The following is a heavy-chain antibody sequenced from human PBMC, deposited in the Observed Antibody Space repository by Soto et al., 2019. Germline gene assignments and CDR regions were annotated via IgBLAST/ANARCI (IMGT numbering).Heavy chain of an antibody. Sequence: QVQLQQWGAGLLKASETLSLTCAVYGGSFSDYYWNWIRQPPGKGLEWIGEINHSGSTNYNPSLKSRVTISVDTSKNQFSLKLNSVTAADTAVYYCARVRYGVVVVTAYWYFDLWGRGTLVTVSS. CDR3: ARVRYGVVVVTAYWYFDL. CDR2: INHSGST. J-gene: IGHJ2*01. V-gene: IGHV4-34*01. CDR1: GGSFSDYY. D-gene: IGHD2-21*02.